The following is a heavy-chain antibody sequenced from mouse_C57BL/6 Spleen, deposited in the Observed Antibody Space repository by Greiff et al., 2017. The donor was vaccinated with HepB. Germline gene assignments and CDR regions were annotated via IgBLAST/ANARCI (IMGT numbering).Heavy chain of an antibody. CDR3: ARSTGSSSWYFDV. J-gene: IGHJ1*03. CDR1: GYTFTSYW. CDR2: IDPSDSYT. Sequence: QVQLKQPGAELVRPGTSVKLSCKASGYTFTSYWMHWVKQRPGQGLEWIGVIDPSDSYTNYNQKFKGKATLTVDTSSSTAYMQLSSLTSEDSAVYYCARSTGSSSWYFDVWGTGTTVTVSS. V-gene: IGHV1-59*01. D-gene: IGHD1-1*01.